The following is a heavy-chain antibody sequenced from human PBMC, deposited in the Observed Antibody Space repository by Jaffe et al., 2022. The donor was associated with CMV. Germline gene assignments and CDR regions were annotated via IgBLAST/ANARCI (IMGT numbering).Heavy chain of an antibody. V-gene: IGHV3-21*01. J-gene: IGHJ4*02. CDR1: GFTFSSYS. CDR3: ARLPGIAAAGTVFDY. Sequence: EVQLVESGGGLVKPGGSLRLSCAASGFTFSSYSMNWVRQAPGKGLEWVSSISSSSSYIYYADSVKGRFTISRDNAKNSLYLQMNSLRAEDTAVYYCARLPGIAAAGTVFDYWGQGTLVTVSS. CDR2: ISSSSSYI. D-gene: IGHD6-13*01.